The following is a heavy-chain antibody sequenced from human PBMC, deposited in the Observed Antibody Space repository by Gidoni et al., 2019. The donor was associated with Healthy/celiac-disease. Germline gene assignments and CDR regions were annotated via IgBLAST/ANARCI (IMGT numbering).Heavy chain of an antibody. CDR3: ARGVAAAGTLGWYFDL. J-gene: IGHJ2*01. CDR2: ISSSSSYT. V-gene: IGHV3-11*05. Sequence: QVQLVESGGGLVKPGGSLRLSCAASGFTFSDYYMSWIRQAPGKGLEWVSYISSSSSYTNYADSVKGRFTISRDNAKNSLYLQMNSLRAEDTAVYYCARGVAAAGTLGWYFDLWGRGTLVTVSS. D-gene: IGHD6-13*01. CDR1: GFTFSDYY.